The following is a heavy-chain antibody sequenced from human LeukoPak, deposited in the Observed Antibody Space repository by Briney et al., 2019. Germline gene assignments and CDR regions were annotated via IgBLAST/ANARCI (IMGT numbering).Heavy chain of an antibody. J-gene: IGHJ3*02. CDR3: ATGFGSSWSDAFDI. Sequence: ASVKVSCKVSGYTLTELSMHWVRQAPGKGLEWMGGFDPEDGETIYAQKFQGRVTMTEDTSTDTAYMEPSSLRSEDTAVYYCATGFGSSWSDAFDIWGQGTMVTVSS. CDR1: GYTLTELS. CDR2: FDPEDGET. V-gene: IGHV1-24*01. D-gene: IGHD6-13*01.